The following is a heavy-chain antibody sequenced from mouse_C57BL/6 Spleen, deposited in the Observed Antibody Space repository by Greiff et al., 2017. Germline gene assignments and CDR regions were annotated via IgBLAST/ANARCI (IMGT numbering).Heavy chain of an antibody. D-gene: IGHD3-2*02. CDR1: GFTFSDSG. CDR3: ARRTAQATDY. J-gene: IGHJ2*01. Sequence: DVQLVESGGGLVKPGGSLKLSCAASGFTFSDSGMHWVRQAPEKGLEWVAYISSGSSTIYYADTVKGRFTISRDNAKNTLFLQMTSLRSEDTAMYYCARRTAQATDYGGQGTTLTVSS. V-gene: IGHV5-17*01. CDR2: ISSGSSTI.